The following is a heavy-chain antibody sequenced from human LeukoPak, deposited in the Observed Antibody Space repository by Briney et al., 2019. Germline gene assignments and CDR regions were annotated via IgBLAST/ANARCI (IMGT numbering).Heavy chain of an antibody. V-gene: IGHV3-30*18. J-gene: IGHJ3*02. CDR1: GFTFSSYG. CDR2: ISYDGSNK. D-gene: IGHD3-16*01. CDR3: AKEVRGDAFDI. Sequence: GGSLRLSCAASGFTFSSYGIHWVRQAPGKGLEWVAVISYDGSNKDYADSVKGRFTISRDNTKNTLFLQMNSLRAEDTAVYYCAKEVRGDAFDIWGQGTMVTVSS.